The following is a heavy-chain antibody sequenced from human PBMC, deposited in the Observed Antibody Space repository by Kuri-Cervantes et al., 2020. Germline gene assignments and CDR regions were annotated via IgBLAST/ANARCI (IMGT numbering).Heavy chain of an antibody. CDR3: ARSFLWVDNWFDP. Sequence: ASVKVSCKASGYTFTGYYMHWVRRAPGQGLEWMGWINPNSGGTNYAQKLQGRVTMTTDTSTSTAYMELRSLRSDDTAVYYCARSFLWVDNWFDPWGQGTLVTVSS. CDR2: INPNSGGT. CDR1: GYTFTGYY. J-gene: IGHJ5*02. D-gene: IGHD1-26*01. V-gene: IGHV1-2*02.